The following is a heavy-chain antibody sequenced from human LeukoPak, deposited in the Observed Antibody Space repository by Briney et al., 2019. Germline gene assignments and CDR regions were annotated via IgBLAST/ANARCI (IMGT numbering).Heavy chain of an antibody. CDR2: ISYGGSNE. V-gene: IGHV3-30*03. D-gene: IGHD2/OR15-2a*01. CDR3: GPREDSTTNAYDY. Sequence: GRSLRLSCAASGFTFSNYGMHWVRQAPGKGLEWVAVISYGGSNEYYADSVKGRFTISRDNSKNTLYLQMNSLTAEDTAVYYCGPREDSTTNAYDYWGQGTLVTVSS. CDR1: GFTFSNYG. J-gene: IGHJ4*02.